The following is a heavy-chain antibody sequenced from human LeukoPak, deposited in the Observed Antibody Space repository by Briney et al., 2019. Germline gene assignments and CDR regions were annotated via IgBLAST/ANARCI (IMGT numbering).Heavy chain of an antibody. J-gene: IGHJ4*02. CDR1: GGSISSGSYY. V-gene: IGHV4-61*02. D-gene: IGHD3-22*01. CDR3: ARGSYDSSGQFPSLDY. Sequence: SETLSLTCTVSGGSISSGSYYWSWIRQPAGKGLEWIGRIYTSGSTNYNPSLKSRVTISVDTSKNQFSLKLSSVTAADTAVYYCARGSYDSSGQFPSLDYWGQGTLVTVSS. CDR2: IYTSGST.